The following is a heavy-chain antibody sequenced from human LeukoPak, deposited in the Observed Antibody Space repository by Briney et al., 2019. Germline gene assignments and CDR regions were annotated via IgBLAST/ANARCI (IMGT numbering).Heavy chain of an antibody. Sequence: ASVKVSCKASGYTFTSYGISWVRQAPGQGLEWMGWISAYNGNTNYAQKLQGRVTMTTDISTSTAYMELRSLRSDDTAVYYCARGPAPLYSSGYYYDRHHAFDIWGQGTMVTVSS. CDR1: GYTFTSYG. J-gene: IGHJ3*02. CDR2: ISAYNGNT. V-gene: IGHV1-18*01. CDR3: ARGPAPLYSSGYYYDRHHAFDI. D-gene: IGHD3-22*01.